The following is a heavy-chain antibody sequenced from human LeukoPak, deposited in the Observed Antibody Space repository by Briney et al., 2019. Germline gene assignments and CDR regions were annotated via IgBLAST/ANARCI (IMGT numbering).Heavy chain of an antibody. CDR1: GFTFSSYA. V-gene: IGHV3-23*01. Sequence: GGSLRLSCAASGFTFSSYAMSWVRQAPGKGLEWVSAISGGGGSKYYADSVKGRFTISRDNSKNTLYLQMNSLRAEDTAVYYCAKRGSGWYIFDYWGQGTLVTVSS. J-gene: IGHJ4*02. D-gene: IGHD6-19*01. CDR2: ISGGGGSK. CDR3: AKRGSGWYIFDY.